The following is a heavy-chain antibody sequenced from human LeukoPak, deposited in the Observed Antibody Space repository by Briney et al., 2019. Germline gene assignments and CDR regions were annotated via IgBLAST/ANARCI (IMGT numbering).Heavy chain of an antibody. CDR3: ARGSDGDYVLDAFDI. D-gene: IGHD4-17*01. CDR2: IYYSGST. J-gene: IGHJ3*02. Sequence: SETLSLTCTVSGGSISSYYWSWIRQPPGKGLEWIGYIYYSGSTNYNPSLKSRVTISVDTSKNQFSLKLSSVTAADTAVYYCARGSDGDYVLDAFDIWGQGTMVTVSS. CDR1: GGSISSYY. V-gene: IGHV4-59*12.